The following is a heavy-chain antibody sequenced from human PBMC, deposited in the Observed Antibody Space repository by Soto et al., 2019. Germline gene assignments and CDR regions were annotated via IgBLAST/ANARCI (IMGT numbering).Heavy chain of an antibody. Sequence: SETLSLTCTVSGGSISSYYWSWIRQPPGKGLEWIGYIYYSGSTNYNPSLKSRVTISVDTSKNQFSLKLSSVTAADTAVYYCATGERWLQLGLDYWGQGTRFTVCS. CDR3: ATGERWLQLGLDY. V-gene: IGHV4-59*01. CDR2: IYYSGST. J-gene: IGHJ4*02. D-gene: IGHD5-12*01. CDR1: GGSISSYY.